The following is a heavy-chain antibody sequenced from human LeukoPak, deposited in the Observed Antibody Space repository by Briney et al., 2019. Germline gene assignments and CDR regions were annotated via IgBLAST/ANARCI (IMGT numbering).Heavy chain of an antibody. D-gene: IGHD2-2*01. CDR3: ATSLYCSSASCPFDD. V-gene: IGHV3-30*02. Sequence: GGSLRLSCTASGFTFSSYPMSWVREAPGKGLQWVAFIRYDESDIYYADSVKGRFTISRDNSKNTLYLQMNSLRPEDTAVYYCATSLYCSSASCPFDDWGQGTLVTVSS. CDR2: IRYDESDI. J-gene: IGHJ4*02. CDR1: GFTFSSYP.